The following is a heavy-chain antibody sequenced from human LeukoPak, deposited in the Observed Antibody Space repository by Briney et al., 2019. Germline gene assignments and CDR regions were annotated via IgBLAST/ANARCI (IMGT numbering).Heavy chain of an antibody. CDR1: GGSISSGGYS. D-gene: IGHD5-18*01. J-gene: IGHJ4*02. CDR2: IYHSGST. V-gene: IGHV4-30-2*01. Sequence: SETLSLTCAVSGGSISSGGYSWSWIRQPPGKGLEWIGYIYHSGSTYYNPSLKSRVTISVDRSKNQFSLKLSSVTAADTAVYYCARGPPDSLGYLYYLDYWGQGTLVTVSS. CDR3: ARGPPDSLGYLYYLDY.